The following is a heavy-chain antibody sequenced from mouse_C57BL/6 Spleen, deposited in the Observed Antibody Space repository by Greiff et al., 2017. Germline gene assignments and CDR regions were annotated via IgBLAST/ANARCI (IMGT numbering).Heavy chain of an antibody. CDR1: GYTFTSYW. D-gene: IGHD1-1*01. CDR2: IDPSDSYT. J-gene: IGHJ1*03. CDR3: ARNRYYGSSWYFDV. V-gene: IGHV1-69*01. Sequence: QVQLQQPGAELVMPGASVKLSCKASGYTFTSYWMHWVKQRPGQGLEWIGEIDPSDSYTNYNQKVKGKPTLTVDKSSSTAYMQLSRLTSEGTAVYYGARNRYYGSSWYFDVWGTGTTVTVSS.